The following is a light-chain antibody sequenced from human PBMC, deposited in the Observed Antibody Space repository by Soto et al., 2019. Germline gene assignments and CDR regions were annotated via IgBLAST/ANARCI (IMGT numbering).Light chain of an antibody. CDR2: AAS. V-gene: IGKV1-8*01. Sequence: AIRMTQSPSSFSASTGDRVTITCRASQGISSYLAWYQQKPGKAPKLLIYAASTLQSGVPSRFSGSESGTDFTLTISCLQSEDFATYYCQQYYSYPSLTFGGGTKVEIK. J-gene: IGKJ4*01. CDR3: QQYYSYPSLT. CDR1: QGISSY.